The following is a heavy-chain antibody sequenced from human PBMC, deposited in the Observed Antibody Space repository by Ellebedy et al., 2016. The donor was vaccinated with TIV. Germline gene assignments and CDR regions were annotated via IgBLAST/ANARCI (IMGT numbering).Heavy chain of an antibody. Sequence: GESLKISXAASGLTFSGDWMTWMRQAPGKGLEWVANINGDGSAIQYADSVEGRFTISRDNAKNSVYLQMDSLSAEDTGVYYCARDSYYGSGSSSMDVWGQGTTVSVSS. CDR2: INGDGSAI. D-gene: IGHD3-10*01. CDR1: GLTFSGDW. J-gene: IGHJ6*02. V-gene: IGHV3-7*01. CDR3: ARDSYYGSGSSSMDV.